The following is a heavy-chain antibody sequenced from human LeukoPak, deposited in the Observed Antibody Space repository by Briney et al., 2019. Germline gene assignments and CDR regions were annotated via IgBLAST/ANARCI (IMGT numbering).Heavy chain of an antibody. V-gene: IGHV4-39*01. CDR2: IYYSGST. CDR1: GGSISSSSYY. Sequence: PSETLSLTCTVSGGSISSSSYYWGWIRQPPGKGLEWIGSIYYSGSTYYNPSLKSRVTISVDTSKNQFSLKLSSVTAADTAVYYCAIRFARYCSSTSCYRAGGYYYMDVWGKGTTVTVSS. J-gene: IGHJ6*03. CDR3: AIRFARYCSSTSCYRAGGYYYMDV. D-gene: IGHD2-2*02.